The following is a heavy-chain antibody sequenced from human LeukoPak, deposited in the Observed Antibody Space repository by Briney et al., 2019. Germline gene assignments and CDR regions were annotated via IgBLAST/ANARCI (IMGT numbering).Heavy chain of an antibody. CDR1: GGSISTYY. CDR2: IYYSGSI. D-gene: IGHD3-10*01. J-gene: IGHJ4*02. V-gene: IGHV4-59*01. Sequence: PSETLSLTCTVSGGSISTYYWTWIRQPPGKGLEWIGYIYYSGSINYNPSLKSRVTISVDTSKNQFSLKLSSVTAADTAVYYCERGDGSASFDYWGQGTLVTVSS. CDR3: ERGDGSASFDY.